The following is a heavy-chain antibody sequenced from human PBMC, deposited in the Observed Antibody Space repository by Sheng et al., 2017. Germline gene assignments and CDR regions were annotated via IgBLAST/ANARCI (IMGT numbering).Heavy chain of an antibody. D-gene: IGHD3-10*01. Sequence: QVQLVQSGAEVKKPGSSVKVSCKASGGTFSSYAISWVRQAPGQGLEWMGGIIPIFGTANYAQKFQGRVTITADESTSTAYMELSSLRSEDTAVYYCARGGYYYGSGSSHWFDPWGQGTLVTVSS. J-gene: IGHJ5*02. CDR1: GGTFSSYA. CDR3: ARGGYYYGSGSSHWFDP. V-gene: IGHV1-69*13. CDR2: IIPIFGTA.